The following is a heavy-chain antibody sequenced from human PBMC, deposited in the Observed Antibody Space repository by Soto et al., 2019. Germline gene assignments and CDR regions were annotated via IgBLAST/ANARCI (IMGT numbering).Heavy chain of an antibody. D-gene: IGHD6-6*01. CDR1: GFTFSSYE. V-gene: IGHV3-48*03. Sequence: GTLRLSCAASGFTFSSYEMNWVRQAPGKGLEWVSYISSSGSTIYYADSVKGRFTISRDNAKNSLYLQMNSLGAEDTAVYYCARDSTSCSSVYYYYYGMDVCGQGSTVIVS. CDR2: ISSSGSTI. J-gene: IGHJ6*02. CDR3: ARDSTSCSSVYYYYYGMDV.